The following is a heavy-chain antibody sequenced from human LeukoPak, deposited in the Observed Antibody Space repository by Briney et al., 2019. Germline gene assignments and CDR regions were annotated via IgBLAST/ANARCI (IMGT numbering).Heavy chain of an antibody. CDR3: VSRAGSPWGPFDD. V-gene: IGHV3-23*01. D-gene: IGHD7-27*01. Sequence: RSGGSLRLSCAASGFTFSDYAINWVRQAPGKGLEWDSSISRGGVITYYADSVKGRFTISRDNSNNTLYLHMNSLRAEDTAVYYCVSRAGSPWGPFDDWGQGTLVTVSS. CDR2: ISRGGVIT. CDR1: GFTFSDYA. J-gene: IGHJ4*02.